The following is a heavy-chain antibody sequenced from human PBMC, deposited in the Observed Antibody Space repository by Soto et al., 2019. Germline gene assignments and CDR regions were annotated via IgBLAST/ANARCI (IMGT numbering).Heavy chain of an antibody. Sequence: GGSLRLSCAASGFTFSSYWMSWVRQAPGKGLEWVANIKQDGSEKYYADSVKGRFTISRDNAKNSLYLQMNSLRAEDTAVYYCARGLYYYDSSGYYSPWGQGTLVTVSS. CDR1: GFTFSSYW. CDR2: IKQDGSEK. D-gene: IGHD3-22*01. V-gene: IGHV3-7*01. J-gene: IGHJ5*02. CDR3: ARGLYYYDSSGYYSP.